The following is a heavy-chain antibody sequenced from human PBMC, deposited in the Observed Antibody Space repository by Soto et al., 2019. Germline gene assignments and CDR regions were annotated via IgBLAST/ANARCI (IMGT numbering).Heavy chain of an antibody. CDR3: ARSGHYYDSSGYYSDY. CDR1: GGSISSSNW. V-gene: IGHV4-4*02. D-gene: IGHD3-22*01. Sequence: SETLSLTCAVSGGSISSSNWWSWVRQPPGKGLEWIGEIYHSGSTNYNPSLKSRVTISVDKSKNQFSLKLSSVTAADTAVYYRARSGHYYDSSGYYSDYWGQGTLVTVSS. CDR2: IYHSGST. J-gene: IGHJ4*02.